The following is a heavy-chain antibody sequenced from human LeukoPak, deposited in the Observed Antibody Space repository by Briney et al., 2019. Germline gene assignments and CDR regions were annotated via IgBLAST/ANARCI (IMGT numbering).Heavy chain of an antibody. CDR1: GFTFSSYA. Sequence: GGSLRLSRAASGFTFSSYAMSWVRQAPGKGLEWVSAISGSGGSTYYADSVKGRFTISRDNSKNTLYLQMNSLRAEDTAVYYCARDGVPGGRWFDPWGQGTLVTVSS. V-gene: IGHV3-23*01. CDR2: ISGSGGST. J-gene: IGHJ5*02. D-gene: IGHD1-1*01. CDR3: ARDGVPGGRWFDP.